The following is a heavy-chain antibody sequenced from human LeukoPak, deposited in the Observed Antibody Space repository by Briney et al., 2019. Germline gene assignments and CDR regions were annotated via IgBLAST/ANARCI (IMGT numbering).Heavy chain of an antibody. CDR2: LYYIGST. Sequence: PSETLSLTCTVSGGSISSYYWSWIRQPPGEGLEWIGHLYYIGSTNYNPSLKSRVTISVDTSKQQFSLKLSSVTAADTAVYYCARTKYSSGYYYYYGMDVWGQGTTVTVSS. D-gene: IGHD6-19*01. CDR3: ARTKYSSGYYYYYGMDV. CDR1: GGSISSYY. J-gene: IGHJ6*02. V-gene: IGHV4-59*08.